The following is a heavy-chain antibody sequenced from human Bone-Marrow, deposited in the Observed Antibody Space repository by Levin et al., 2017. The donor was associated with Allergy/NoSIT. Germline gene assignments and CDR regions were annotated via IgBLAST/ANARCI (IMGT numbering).Heavy chain of an antibody. D-gene: IGHD7-27*01. V-gene: IGHV1-69*02. CDR3: ASDILGIRVWPPLNYYYYGMDV. CDR1: GGTFSSYT. J-gene: IGHJ6*02. Sequence: GASVKVSCKASGGTFSSYTISWVRQAPGQGLEWMGRIIPILGIANYAQKFQGRVTITADKSTSTAYMELSSLRSEDTAVYYCASDILGIRVWPPLNYYYYGMDVWGQGTTVTVSS. CDR2: IIPILGIA.